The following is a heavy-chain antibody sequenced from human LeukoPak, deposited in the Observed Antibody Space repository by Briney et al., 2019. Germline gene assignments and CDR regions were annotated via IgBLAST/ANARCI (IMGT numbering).Heavy chain of an antibody. CDR3: ARGEGITIFGVVTTLGT. CDR2: ISAYNGNT. D-gene: IGHD3-3*01. J-gene: IGHJ5*02. CDR1: GYTFTSYG. V-gene: IGHV1-18*01. Sequence: EASVKVSCKASGYTFTSYGISWVRQAPGQGLEWMGWISAYNGNTNYAQKLQGRVTMTTDTSTSTAYMELRSLRSDDTAVYYCARGEGITIFGVVTTLGTWGQGTLVTVSS.